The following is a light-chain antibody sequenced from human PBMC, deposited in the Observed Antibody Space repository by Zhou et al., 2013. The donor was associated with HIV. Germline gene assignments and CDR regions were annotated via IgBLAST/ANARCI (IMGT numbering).Light chain of an antibody. CDR3: QQYLSWPPT. V-gene: IGKV1-5*03. CDR1: QSISSW. CDR2: KAV. Sequence: DIQMTQSPSTLSASVGDRVTLTCRASQSISSWLAWYQQKPGKAPKLLIYKAVSLQSGIPSRFSGSGSGTEFTLTISSLQPDDFATYYCQQYLSWPPTFGQGTKVE. J-gene: IGKJ2*01.